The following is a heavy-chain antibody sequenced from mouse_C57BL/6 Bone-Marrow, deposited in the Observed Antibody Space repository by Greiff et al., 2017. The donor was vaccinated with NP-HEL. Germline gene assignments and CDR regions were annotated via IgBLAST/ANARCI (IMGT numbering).Heavy chain of an antibody. D-gene: IGHD2-12*01. CDR3: ARGGVYDGFAY. J-gene: IGHJ3*01. CDR2: INPYNGGT. Sequence: VQLQQSGPVLVKPGASVKMSCKASGYTFTDYYMNWVKQSHGKSLEWIGVINPYNGGTSYNQKFKGKATLTVDKSSSTAYMELNSLTSEDSAVYYCARGGVYDGFAYWGQGTLVTVSA. V-gene: IGHV1-19*01. CDR1: GYTFTDYY.